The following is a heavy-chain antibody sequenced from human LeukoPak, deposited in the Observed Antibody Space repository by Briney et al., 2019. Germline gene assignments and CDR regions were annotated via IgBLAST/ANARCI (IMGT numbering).Heavy chain of an antibody. J-gene: IGHJ3*02. CDR1: GFTFSSYA. CDR2: ISGSGGST. D-gene: IGHD3-22*01. Sequence: PGGSLRLSCAASGFTFSSYAMSWVRQAPGKGPEWVSAISGSGGSTYYADSVKGRFTISRDSSKNTLYLQMNSLRAEDTAVYYCAKDRLRDYYDSSGYYYDDAFDIWGQGTMVTVSS. CDR3: AKDRLRDYYDSSGYYYDDAFDI. V-gene: IGHV3-23*01.